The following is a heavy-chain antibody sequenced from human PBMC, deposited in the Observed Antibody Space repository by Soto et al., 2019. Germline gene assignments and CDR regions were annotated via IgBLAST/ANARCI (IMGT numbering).Heavy chain of an antibody. V-gene: IGHV4-4*07. CDR2: IYTSGST. CDR3: ARDKDYSDSSGPVDY. CDR1: GGSISSYY. D-gene: IGHD3-22*01. J-gene: IGHJ4*02. Sequence: PSETLSLTCTVSGGSISSYYWSWIRQPAGKGLEWIGRIYTSGSTNYNPSLKSRVTMSVDTSKNQFSLKLSSVTAADTAVYYCARDKDYSDSSGPVDYWGQGTLVTVSS.